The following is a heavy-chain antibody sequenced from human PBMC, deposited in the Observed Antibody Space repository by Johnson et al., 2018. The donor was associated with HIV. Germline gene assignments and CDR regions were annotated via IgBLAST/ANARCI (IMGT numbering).Heavy chain of an antibody. D-gene: IGHD3-22*01. J-gene: IGHJ3*02. CDR1: GFTYSSYA. Sequence: QVQLMESGGGVVQPGRSLRLSCVVSGFTYSSYAMHWVRQAPGKGLEWVAVISYDGSNKYYADSVKGRFTISRDNSKNTLYLQMNSLRAEDTAVYYCARGGHYCDSSGISGAFDIWGQGTMVTVSS. CDR2: ISYDGSNK. V-gene: IGHV3-30*04. CDR3: ARGGHYCDSSGISGAFDI.